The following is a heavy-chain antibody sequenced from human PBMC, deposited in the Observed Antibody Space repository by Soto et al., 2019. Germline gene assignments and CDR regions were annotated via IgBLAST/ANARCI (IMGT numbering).Heavy chain of an antibody. CDR2: ISSSGSTI. J-gene: IGHJ3*02. CDR3: ARDQSRDGYQIDAFDI. Sequence: VGSLILSCAASGFTFSSYEMNWVRQAPGKGLEWVSYISSSGSTIYYADSVKGRFTISRDNAKNSLYLQMNSLRAEDTAVYYCARDQSRDGYQIDAFDIWGQGTMVTV. D-gene: IGHD5-12*01. V-gene: IGHV3-48*03. CDR1: GFTFSSYE.